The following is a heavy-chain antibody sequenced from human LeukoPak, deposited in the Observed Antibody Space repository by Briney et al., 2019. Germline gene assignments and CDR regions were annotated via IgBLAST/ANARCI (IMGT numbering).Heavy chain of an antibody. D-gene: IGHD3-3*01. CDR3: ARAVFWSGYYDY. CDR2: INTDGSTT. V-gene: IGHV3-74*01. Sequence: GGSLRLSCAASGFTLSGYWMHWVRQAPGKGLVWVSRINTDGSTTDYADSVKGRLTISRDNAKNTLYLQMNSLRDEDTAVYCCARAVFWSGYYDYWGQGTLVTVSS. CDR1: GFTLSGYW. J-gene: IGHJ4*02.